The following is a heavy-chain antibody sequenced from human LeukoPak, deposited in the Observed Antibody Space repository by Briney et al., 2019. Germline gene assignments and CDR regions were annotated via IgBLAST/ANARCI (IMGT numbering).Heavy chain of an antibody. D-gene: IGHD6-19*01. V-gene: IGHV4-59*01. CDR1: GGSISSYY. Sequence: TSETLSLTCTVSGGSISSYYWSWIRQPPGKGLEWIGYIYYSGSTNYNPSLKSRVTISVDTSKNQFSLKLSSVTAADTAVYYCARVIAVAGTHWFDPWGQGTLVTVSS. CDR2: IYYSGST. J-gene: IGHJ5*02. CDR3: ARVIAVAGTHWFDP.